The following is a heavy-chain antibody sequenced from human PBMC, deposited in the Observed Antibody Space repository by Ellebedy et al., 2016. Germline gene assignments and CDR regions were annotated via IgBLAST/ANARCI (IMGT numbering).Heavy chain of an antibody. D-gene: IGHD6-6*01. CDR3: ARDKSSSSPDYYYYYGMDA. CDR2: IWYDGSNK. V-gene: IGHV3-33*01. J-gene: IGHJ6*04. CDR1: GFTFSSYG. Sequence: GGSLRLSCAASGFTFSSYGMHWVRQAPGKGLEWVAVIWYDGSNKYYADSVKGRFTISRDNSKNTLYLQMNSLRAEDTAVYYCARDKSSSSPDYYYYYGMDAWGKGTTVTVSS.